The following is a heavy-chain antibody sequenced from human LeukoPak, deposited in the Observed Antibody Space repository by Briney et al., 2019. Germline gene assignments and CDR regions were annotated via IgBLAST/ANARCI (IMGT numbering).Heavy chain of an antibody. CDR3: ARRPVAAEYFQH. Sequence: GGSLRLSCTGSGFSFTNYAMHWVRQAPGEGLEWVAVISYDESKIYYADSVKGRFTISRDLSTNTLYLQINSPTTEDTAMYFCARRPVAAEYFQHWGQGTLVTVSS. D-gene: IGHD6-25*01. J-gene: IGHJ1*01. CDR1: GFSFTNYA. V-gene: IGHV3-30*03. CDR2: ISYDESKI.